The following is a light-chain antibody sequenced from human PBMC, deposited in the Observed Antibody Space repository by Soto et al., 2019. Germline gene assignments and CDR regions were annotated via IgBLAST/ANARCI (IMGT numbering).Light chain of an antibody. J-gene: IGLJ2*01. CDR1: SSDVGTYNL. Sequence: QSALTQPASVSGSPGQSITISCTGTSSDVGTYNLVSWYQQHPGTAPKLIIYDATKRPSGVSDRFSGSKSGNTASLTISGLQAEDEADYYCCSYGRSPTFVECGGGTKVTVL. CDR3: CSYGRSPTFVE. CDR2: DAT. V-gene: IGLV2-23*01.